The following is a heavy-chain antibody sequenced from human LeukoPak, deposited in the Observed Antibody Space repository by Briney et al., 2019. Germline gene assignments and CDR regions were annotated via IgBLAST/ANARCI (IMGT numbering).Heavy chain of an antibody. Sequence: SETLSLTCTVSGGSISSYYWSWIRQPAGKGLEWIGRIYTSGSTNYNPSLKSRVTMSVDTSKNQFSLKLSSVTAADTAVYYCARDLGIVGATAGAFDIWGQGTMVTVSS. CDR2: IYTSGST. J-gene: IGHJ3*02. CDR3: ARDLGIVGATAGAFDI. V-gene: IGHV4-4*07. CDR1: GGSISSYY. D-gene: IGHD1-26*01.